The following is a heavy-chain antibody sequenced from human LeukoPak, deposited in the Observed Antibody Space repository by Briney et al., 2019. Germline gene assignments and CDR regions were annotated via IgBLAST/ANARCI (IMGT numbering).Heavy chain of an antibody. J-gene: IGHJ3*02. CDR2: IYYSGST. Sequence: PSETLSLTCTVSGGSISSGDYYRSWIRQPPGKGLEWIGYIYYSGSTYYNPSLKSRVTISVDTSKNQFSLKLSSVTAADTAVYYCAREGLVRTFDIWGQGTMVTVSS. D-gene: IGHD2-21*01. CDR1: GGSISSGDYY. V-gene: IGHV4-30-4*08. CDR3: AREGLVRTFDI.